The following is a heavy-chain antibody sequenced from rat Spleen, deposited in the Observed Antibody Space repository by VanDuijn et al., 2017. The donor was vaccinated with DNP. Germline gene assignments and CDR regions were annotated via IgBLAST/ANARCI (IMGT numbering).Heavy chain of an antibody. CDR2: INFDGGRT. J-gene: IGHJ4*01. Sequence: EVQLVESGGGLVQPGRSLKLSCVASGFTFSDYNMAWVRQAPKKGLEWVTTINFDGGRTYYGDSVKGRFTISRDNAKSTLYLQMNSLRSEDTATYYCATHKGSSSSYALDVWGQGTAVTVSS. CDR1: GFTFSDYN. V-gene: IGHV5S10*01. CDR3: ATHKGSSSSYALDV. D-gene: IGHD1-2*01.